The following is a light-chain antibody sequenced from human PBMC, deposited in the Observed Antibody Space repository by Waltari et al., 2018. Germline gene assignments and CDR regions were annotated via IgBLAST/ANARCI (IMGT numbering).Light chain of an antibody. V-gene: IGKV1-5*03. CDR2: KAS. CDR3: QQYNSYSWT. J-gene: IGKJ1*01. CDR1: QSINSW. Sequence: DIQMTQSPSTLSASVGDRVTITCRASQSINSWLAWYQQKPGKAPKLLIYKASSLESGVPSRFSGSGSGTEFTLTISSLQPDDFATYYCQQYNSYSWTFGQGTKVEIK.